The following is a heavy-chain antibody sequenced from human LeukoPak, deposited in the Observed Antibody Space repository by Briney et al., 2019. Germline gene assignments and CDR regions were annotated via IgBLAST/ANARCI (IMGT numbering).Heavy chain of an antibody. CDR3: ARVIRPHGTAFDI. J-gene: IGHJ3*02. CDR1: GFTVSSNY. D-gene: IGHD1-1*01. CDR2: MYSGGAT. V-gene: IGHV3-53*05. Sequence: GGSLRLSCAASGFTVSSNYMTWVRQTPGKGLEWVSVMYSGGATYYTDSVKGRFTISRDNSKNTLYLQMNSLRAEDTAVYYCARVIRPHGTAFDIWGQGTMVTVSS.